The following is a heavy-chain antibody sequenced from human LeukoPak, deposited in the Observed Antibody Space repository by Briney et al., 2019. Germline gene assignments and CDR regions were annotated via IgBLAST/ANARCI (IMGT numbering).Heavy chain of an antibody. J-gene: IGHJ4*02. CDR2: IKQDGSEK. Sequence: GGSLRLSCAASGFTLSSYWMSWVRQAPGKGLEWVANIKQDGSEKYYVDSVKGRFTISRDNSKNSLYLQMNSLRAEDTAVYYCARSRRKTYYYGSGSGYFDYWGQGTLVTVSS. V-gene: IGHV3-7*01. CDR3: ARSRRKTYYYGSGSGYFDY. D-gene: IGHD3-10*01. CDR1: GFTLSSYW.